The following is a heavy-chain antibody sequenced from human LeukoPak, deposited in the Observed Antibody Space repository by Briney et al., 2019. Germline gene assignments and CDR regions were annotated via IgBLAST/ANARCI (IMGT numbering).Heavy chain of an antibody. CDR3: ARAEPGGANAFDI. CDR1: GFTFSSYA. CDR2: ISYDGSNK. Sequence: GGSLRLSCAASGFTFSSYAMHWVRQAPGKGLEWVAVISYDGSNKYYADSVKGRFTISRDNSKNTLYLQMNSLRAEDTAVYYCARAEPGGANAFDIWGQGTMVTVSS. J-gene: IGHJ3*02. V-gene: IGHV3-30-3*01. D-gene: IGHD1-26*01.